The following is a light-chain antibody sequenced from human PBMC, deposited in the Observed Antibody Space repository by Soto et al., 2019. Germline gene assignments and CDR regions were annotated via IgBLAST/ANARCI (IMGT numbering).Light chain of an antibody. CDR1: QSISSR. CDR2: DAS. Sequence: DIQMTQSPSTLSASVGDRVTITCRASQSISSRLAWYQQKPGKAPEILIYDASNLESGVPSRFSASGSGTEFTLTISSLQPDDFATYYCQQYNSYSLTFGGGTKVEIK. J-gene: IGKJ4*01. V-gene: IGKV1-5*01. CDR3: QQYNSYSLT.